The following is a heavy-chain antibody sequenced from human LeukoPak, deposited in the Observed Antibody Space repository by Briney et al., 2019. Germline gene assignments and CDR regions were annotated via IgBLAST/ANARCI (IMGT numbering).Heavy chain of an antibody. J-gene: IGHJ4*02. V-gene: IGHV4-59*08. Sequence: SETLSLTCAVYGGSFSGYYWSWIRQPPGKGLEWIGYIYYSGSTNYNPSLKSRVTISVDTSKNQFSLKLSSVTAADTAVYYCARVPSGSSWNFDYWGQGTLVTVSS. D-gene: IGHD6-13*01. CDR3: ARVPSGSSWNFDY. CDR2: IYYSGST. CDR1: GGSFSGYY.